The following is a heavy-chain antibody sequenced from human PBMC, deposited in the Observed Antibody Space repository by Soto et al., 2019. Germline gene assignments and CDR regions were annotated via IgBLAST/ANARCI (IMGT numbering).Heavy chain of an antibody. CDR1: GFTFSSYA. Sequence: GGSLRLSCAASGFTFSSYAMSWVRQAPGKGLEWVSAISGSGGSTYYADSVKGRFTISRDNSKNTLYLQMNSLRAEDTAVYYCAKNPAAGTKNYRYNWFDPWGQGTLVTVSS. CDR2: ISGSGGST. V-gene: IGHV3-23*01. D-gene: IGHD6-13*01. CDR3: AKNPAAGTKNYRYNWFDP. J-gene: IGHJ5*02.